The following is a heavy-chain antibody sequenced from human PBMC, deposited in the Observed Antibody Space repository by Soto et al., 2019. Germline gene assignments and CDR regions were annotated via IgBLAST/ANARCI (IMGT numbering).Heavy chain of an antibody. D-gene: IGHD5-12*01. J-gene: IGHJ4*02. Sequence: QMQLVQSGPEVKKPGTSVKVSCKASGFTFTSSAVQWVRQARGQRLEWIGWIVVGSGNTNYAQKFQERVTVTRDMSTSTAYMELSSLRSEATAVYYCAAHGGLRPLNAFDYWGQGTLVTVSS. CDR2: IVVGSGNT. CDR1: GFTFTSSA. CDR3: AAHGGLRPLNAFDY. V-gene: IGHV1-58*01.